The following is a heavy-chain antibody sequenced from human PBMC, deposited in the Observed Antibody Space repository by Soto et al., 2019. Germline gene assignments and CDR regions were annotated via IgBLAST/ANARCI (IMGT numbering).Heavy chain of an antibody. D-gene: IGHD2-15*01. CDR3: VRGGGRGLFDP. CDR2: ISPGSRYP. V-gene: IGHV3-11*06. CDR1: GFTFGDSY. Sequence: GGSLRLSCAGSGFTFGDSYMSWIRQAPGKGLEWLSYISPGSRYPAYADSVKGRFTISRDNAKRSLYLQMMSLTAEDTAIYYCVRGGGRGLFDPGGQGTMVTVSS. J-gene: IGHJ5*02.